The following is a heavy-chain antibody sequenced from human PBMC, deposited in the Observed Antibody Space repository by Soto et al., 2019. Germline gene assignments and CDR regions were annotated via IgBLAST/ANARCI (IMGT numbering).Heavy chain of an antibody. V-gene: IGHV3-21*01. J-gene: IGHJ4*02. CDR3: ARDGGYSYGYTFDY. CDR2: ISSSSSYI. Sequence: GGSLRLSCAASGFTFSSYSMNWVRQAPGKGLEWVSSISSSSSYIYYADSVKGRFTISRDNAKNSLYLQMNSLRAEDTAVYYCARDGGYSYGYTFDYWGQGTLVTVSS. D-gene: IGHD5-18*01. CDR1: GFTFSSYS.